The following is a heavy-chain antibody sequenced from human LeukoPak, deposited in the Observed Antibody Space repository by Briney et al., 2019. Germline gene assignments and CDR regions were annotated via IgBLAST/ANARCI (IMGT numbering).Heavy chain of an antibody. CDR2: IWYDGSKK. D-gene: IGHD2-15*01. Sequence: PGQSLRLSCAASGLTFSSQCMHWVRQAPGKGLEWAAVIWYDGSKKHYADSMKGRFTISRDNSKSTLYLQMNSLRAEDTAVYYCAKESSCSSGSCYVYWGQGTLVTVSS. V-gene: IGHV3-33*06. CDR1: GLTFSSQC. J-gene: IGHJ4*02. CDR3: AKESSCSSGSCYVY.